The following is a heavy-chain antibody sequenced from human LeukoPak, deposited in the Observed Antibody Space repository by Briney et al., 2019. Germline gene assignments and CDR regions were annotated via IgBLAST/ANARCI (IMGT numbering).Heavy chain of an antibody. Sequence: ASVTVSCKASGYTFTGYYMHWVRQAPGQGLEWMGRINPNSGGTNYAQKFQGRVTMTRDTSISTAYMELSRLRSDDTAVYYCARVLTSIRTVTPWGYWGQGTLVTVSS. J-gene: IGHJ4*02. D-gene: IGHD4-17*01. CDR2: INPNSGGT. CDR3: ARVLTSIRTVTPWGY. CDR1: GYTFTGYY. V-gene: IGHV1-2*06.